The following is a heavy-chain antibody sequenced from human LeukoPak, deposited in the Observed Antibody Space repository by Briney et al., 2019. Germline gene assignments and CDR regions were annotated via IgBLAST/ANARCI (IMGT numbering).Heavy chain of an antibody. Sequence: SETLSLTCTVSGGSIYNYYWSWIRQPPGKGLEWIGEINHSGSTNYNPSLKSRVTISVDTSKNQFSLKLSSVTAADTAVYYCARESSRIAARPGRFDPWGQGTLVTVSS. CDR3: ARESSRIAARPGRFDP. J-gene: IGHJ5*02. CDR2: INHSGST. D-gene: IGHD6-6*01. CDR1: GGSIYNYY. V-gene: IGHV4-34*01.